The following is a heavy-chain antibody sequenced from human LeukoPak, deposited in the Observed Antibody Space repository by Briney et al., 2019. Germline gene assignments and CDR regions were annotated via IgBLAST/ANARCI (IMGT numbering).Heavy chain of an antibody. CDR1: GYSISSGYY. V-gene: IGHV4-61*01. CDR2: IYYSGST. D-gene: IGHD3-3*01. CDR3: ARDGDYWSGYKVGWFDP. Sequence: SETLSLTCTVSGYSISSGYYWSWIRQPPGKGLEWIGYIYYSGSTNYNPSLKSRVTISVDTSKNQFSLKLSSVTAADTAVYYCARDGDYWSGYKVGWFDPWGQGTLVTVSS. J-gene: IGHJ5*02.